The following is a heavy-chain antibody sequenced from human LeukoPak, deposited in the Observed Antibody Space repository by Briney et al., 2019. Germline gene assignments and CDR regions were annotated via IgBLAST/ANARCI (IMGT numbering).Heavy chain of an antibody. D-gene: IGHD5-18*01. Sequence: PGGSLRLSCAASGFTFTNAWMSWVRQAPGKGLEWVGRIKSKTDGGTTDYAVPVKGRFTISRDDSTNTLNLQMNSLVSEDTAVYYCTTAGEYNYGTMTYWGQGTLVTVSS. V-gene: IGHV3-15*01. CDR3: TTAGEYNYGTMTY. J-gene: IGHJ4*02. CDR2: IKSKTDGGTT. CDR1: GFTFTNAW.